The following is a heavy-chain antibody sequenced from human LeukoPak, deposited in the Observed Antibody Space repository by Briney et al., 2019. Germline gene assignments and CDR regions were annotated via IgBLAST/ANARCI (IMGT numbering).Heavy chain of an antibody. V-gene: IGHV1-18*01. J-gene: IGHJ3*01. CDR2: ISAYNGNT. Sequence: AASVKVSCKASGGTFSSYAISWVRQAPGQGLEWMGWISAYNGNTNYAQKLQGRVTMTTDTSTSTAYMELRSLRSDDTAVYYCARDRGIQLWLLWGQGTMVTVSS. D-gene: IGHD5-18*01. CDR1: GGTFSSYA. CDR3: ARDRGIQLWLL.